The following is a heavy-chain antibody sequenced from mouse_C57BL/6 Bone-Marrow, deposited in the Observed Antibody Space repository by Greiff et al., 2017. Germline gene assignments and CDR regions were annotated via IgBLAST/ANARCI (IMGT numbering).Heavy chain of an antibody. Sequence: VKLQESGAELVKPGASVKISCKASGYAFSSYWMNWVKQRPGKGLEWIGQIYPGDGDTNYNGKFKGKATLTADKSSSTAYMQLSSLTSEDSAVYFCARGRYTTVVAYYFDYWGQGTTLTVSS. CDR3: ARGRYTTVVAYYFDY. D-gene: IGHD1-1*01. CDR1: GYAFSSYW. J-gene: IGHJ2*01. V-gene: IGHV1-80*01. CDR2: IYPGDGDT.